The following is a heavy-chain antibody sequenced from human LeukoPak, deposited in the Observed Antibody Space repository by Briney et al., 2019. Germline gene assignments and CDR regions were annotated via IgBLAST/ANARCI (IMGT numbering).Heavy chain of an antibody. D-gene: IGHD2-8*02. CDR3: ARDDPVVYATYDH. V-gene: IGHV3-7*01. J-gene: IGHJ4*02. Sequence: PGGSLRLSCAASGFTFSSYRMSWVRQAPGKGLEWVANIKRDASERYYVDSVKGRFTISRDNAKNSLYLQMTSLRADDTAIYYCARDDPVVYATYDHWGQGTLVSVSS. CDR1: GFTFSSYR. CDR2: IKRDASER.